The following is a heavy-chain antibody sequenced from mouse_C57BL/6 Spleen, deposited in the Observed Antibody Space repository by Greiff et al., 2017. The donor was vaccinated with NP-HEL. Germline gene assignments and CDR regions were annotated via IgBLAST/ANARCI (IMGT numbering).Heavy chain of an antibody. Sequence: EVKVEESGPGLVKPSQSLSLTCSVTGYSITSGYYWNWIRQFPGNKLEWMGYISYDGSNNYNPSLKNRISITRDTSKNQFFLKLNSVTTEDTATYYCARGIYDGAMDYWGQGTSVTVSS. V-gene: IGHV3-6*01. CDR2: ISYDGSN. J-gene: IGHJ4*01. D-gene: IGHD2-12*01. CDR1: GYSITSGYY. CDR3: ARGIYDGAMDY.